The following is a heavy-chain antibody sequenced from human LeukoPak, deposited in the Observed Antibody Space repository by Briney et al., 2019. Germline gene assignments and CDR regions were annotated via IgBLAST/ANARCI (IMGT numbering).Heavy chain of an antibody. CDR1: GYTFTGYY. J-gene: IGHJ4*02. CDR3: ARDRMWYSSSSGIDY. V-gene: IGHV1-18*04. Sequence: GASVKVSCKASGYTFTGYYMYWVRQAPGQGLEWMGWISAYNGNTNYAQKLQGRVTMTTDTSTSTAYMELRSLRSDDTAVYYCARDRMWYSSSSGIDYWGQGTLVTVSS. D-gene: IGHD6-6*01. CDR2: ISAYNGNT.